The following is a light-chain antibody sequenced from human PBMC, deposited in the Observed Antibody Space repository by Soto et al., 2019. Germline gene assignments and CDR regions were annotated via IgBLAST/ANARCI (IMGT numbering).Light chain of an antibody. V-gene: IGKV3-11*01. CDR1: LNVNSY. Sequence: VLTQSPATLSLSPGERATLSCRASLNVNSYLAWYQQKPGQAPRLLIYGASNRATGIPDRFSGSGSGTDFTLTISRLEPEDFATYFCQQLNSYPITFGQGTRLEIK. CDR3: QQLNSYPIT. J-gene: IGKJ5*01. CDR2: GAS.